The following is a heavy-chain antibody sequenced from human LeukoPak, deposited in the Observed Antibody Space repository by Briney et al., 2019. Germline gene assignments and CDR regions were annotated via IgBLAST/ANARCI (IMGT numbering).Heavy chain of an antibody. D-gene: IGHD3-22*01. CDR2: ISGNGGST. V-gene: IGHV3-23*01. J-gene: IGHJ4*02. Sequence: PGGSLRLSCAASGFTFSSYAMNWVRQAPGKGLVWVSAISGNGGSTYYADSVKGRFTISRDNSKNTLYLQMNSLRAEDTAVYYCAKDPYDSLEYFDFWGQGTLVAVSS. CDR1: GFTFSSYA. CDR3: AKDPYDSLEYFDF.